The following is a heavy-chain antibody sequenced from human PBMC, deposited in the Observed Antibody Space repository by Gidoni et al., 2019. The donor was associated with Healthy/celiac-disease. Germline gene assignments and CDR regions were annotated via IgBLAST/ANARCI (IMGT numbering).Heavy chain of an antibody. CDR1: GGSISSSSYY. CDR2: IYYSGST. J-gene: IGHJ5*02. V-gene: IGHV4-39*01. Sequence: QLPLQESGPGLVKPSATLSLTCTVSGGSISSSSYYWGWIRQPPGQGLEWIGSIYYSGSTYYNPSRKSRVTISVDTSKNQFSLKLSSVTAADTAVYYCARRRATIFGVDPNNWFDPWGQGTLVTVSS. CDR3: ARRRATIFGVDPNNWFDP. D-gene: IGHD3-3*01.